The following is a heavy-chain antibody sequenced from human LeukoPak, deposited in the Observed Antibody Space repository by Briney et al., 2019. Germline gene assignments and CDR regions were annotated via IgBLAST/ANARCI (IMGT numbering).Heavy chain of an antibody. Sequence: GASVKVSCKASGYTFTGYYMHWVRQAPGQGLEWMGRINPNSGGTNYAQKFQGRVTMTRDTSISTAYMELSRLKASDTAMYYCARQFIRYCSGGSCSRPLFDPWGQGTLVTVSS. J-gene: IGHJ5*02. CDR2: INPNSGGT. CDR3: ARQFIRYCSGGSCSRPLFDP. V-gene: IGHV1-2*06. CDR1: GYTFTGYY. D-gene: IGHD2-15*01.